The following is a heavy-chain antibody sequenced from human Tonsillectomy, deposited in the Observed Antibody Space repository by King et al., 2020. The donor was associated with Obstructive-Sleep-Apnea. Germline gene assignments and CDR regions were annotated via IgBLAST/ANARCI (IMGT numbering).Heavy chain of an antibody. Sequence: VQLVESGGGLVQPGGSLRLSCAASGFPFSTYDMHWVRQPTGKGLEWVSAITTAGDTYYGDSVKGRFTISRENAKNSLFLQMDSLSAGDTAVYYCARVIRENRGWYHFDFWGQGTLVTVSS. D-gene: IGHD6-19*01. CDR2: ITTAGDT. CDR1: GFPFSTYD. J-gene: IGHJ4*02. CDR3: ARVIRENRGWYHFDF. V-gene: IGHV3-13*01.